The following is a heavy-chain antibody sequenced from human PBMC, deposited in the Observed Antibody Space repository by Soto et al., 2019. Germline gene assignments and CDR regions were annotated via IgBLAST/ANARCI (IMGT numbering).Heavy chain of an antibody. CDR3: AKAVGSTRAHFDY. CDR2: IHHSGIT. J-gene: IGHJ4*02. D-gene: IGHD1-26*01. Sequence: PSETLSRTCFVSGYYISGGSSWGCIRQPPGKGLEWIVSIHHSGITYYNPSLQSRLTISVDTSNNQFSLKLTSVTAADSAVYYCAKAVGSTRAHFDYWGQGTPVTVS. V-gene: IGHV4-38-2*02. CDR1: GYYISGGSS.